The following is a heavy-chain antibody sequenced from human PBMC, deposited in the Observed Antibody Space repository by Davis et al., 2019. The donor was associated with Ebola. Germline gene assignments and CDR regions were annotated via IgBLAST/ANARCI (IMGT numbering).Heavy chain of an antibody. CDR3: ARIPQYYDFWSGYSYYYYGMDV. CDR2: IDWDDDK. J-gene: IGHJ6*02. D-gene: IGHD3-3*01. V-gene: IGHV2-70*01. CDR1: GFSLSTSGMC. Sequence: SGPTLVKPTQTLTLTCTFSGFSLSTSGMCVSWIRQPPGKALEWLALIDWDDDKYYSTSLKTRLTISKDTSKNQVVLTMTNMDPVDTATYYCARIPQYYDFWSGYSYYYYGMDVWGQGTTVTVSS.